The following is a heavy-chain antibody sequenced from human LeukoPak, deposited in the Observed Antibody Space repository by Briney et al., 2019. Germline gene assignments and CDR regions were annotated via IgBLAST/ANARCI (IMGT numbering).Heavy chain of an antibody. CDR1: GYTFSDYY. CDR2: MDPKNGGT. J-gene: IGHJ5*02. Sequence: GASVKVSCKASGYTFSDYYMHWVRQAPGQGLEWMGWMDPKNGGTNYAQKFQGRVIMTRDTSINTAYMELSRLTSDDTAVYYCARCSVVVPAAINCFDPWGQGTLVTVSS. V-gene: IGHV1-2*02. D-gene: IGHD2-2*01. CDR3: ARCSVVVPAAINCFDP.